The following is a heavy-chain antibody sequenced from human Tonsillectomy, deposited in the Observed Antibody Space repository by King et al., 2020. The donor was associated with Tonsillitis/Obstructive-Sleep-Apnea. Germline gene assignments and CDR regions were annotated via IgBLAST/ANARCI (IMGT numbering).Heavy chain of an antibody. D-gene: IGHD2-8*01. CDR1: GGSISGYY. CDR2: IYYSGGT. J-gene: IGHJ3*02. Sequence: VQLQESGPGLVKPSETLSLTCTVSGGSISGYYWSWIRQPPGKGLEWIAYIYYSGGTKYNPSLKSRVTISVDTSKNQFSLKLSSMTAADTAVYYCAREGAVMNAFDIWGQGTMVTVSS. V-gene: IGHV4-59*01. CDR3: AREGAVMNAFDI.